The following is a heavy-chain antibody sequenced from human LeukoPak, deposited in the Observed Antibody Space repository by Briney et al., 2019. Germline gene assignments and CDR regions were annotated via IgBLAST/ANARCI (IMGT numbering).Heavy chain of an antibody. Sequence: GGSLRLSCAASGFTFRNYGMHWVRQAPGKGLEWVTFIRYDGSNKYYADSVKGRFTISRDNSKNTLYLQMNSLRAEDTAVYYCARVTYGSGTYGAFDYWGQGTLVTVSS. CDR3: ARVTYGSGTYGAFDY. J-gene: IGHJ4*02. CDR1: GFTFRNYG. V-gene: IGHV3-30*02. D-gene: IGHD3-10*01. CDR2: IRYDGSNK.